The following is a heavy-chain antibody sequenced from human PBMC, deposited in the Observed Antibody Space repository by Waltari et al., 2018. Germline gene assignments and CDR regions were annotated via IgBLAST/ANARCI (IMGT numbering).Heavy chain of an antibody. CDR2: INAGSGNT. V-gene: IGHV1-3*01. J-gene: IGHJ5*02. CDR1: GYTFTSYP. CDR3: ARPRSDYGDHAWFDP. D-gene: IGHD4-17*01. Sequence: QVHLVQSGAEVKKPGASVKVSCKASGYTFTSYPIHWVRQAPGQRLEWMGWINAGSGNTKYSQRFQGRVTITRDTSASTVYMELSSLRSEDTAVYYCARPRSDYGDHAWFDPWGQGTLVTVSS.